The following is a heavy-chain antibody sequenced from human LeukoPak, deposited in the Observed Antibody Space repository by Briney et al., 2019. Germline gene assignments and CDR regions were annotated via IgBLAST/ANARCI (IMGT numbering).Heavy chain of an antibody. CDR2: ISSSSSYI. CDR3: ARAIGNWFDP. D-gene: IGHD3-22*01. CDR1: GFTFSSYS. Sequence: GGSLKLSCAASGFTFSSYSMNWVRQAPGKGLEWVSSISSSSSYIYYADSVKGRFTISRDNAKNSLYLQMNSLRAEDTAVYYCARAIGNWFDPWGQGTLVTVSS. J-gene: IGHJ5*02. V-gene: IGHV3-21*01.